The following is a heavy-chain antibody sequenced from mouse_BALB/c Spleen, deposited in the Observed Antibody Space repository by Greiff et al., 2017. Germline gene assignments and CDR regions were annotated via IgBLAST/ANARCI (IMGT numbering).Heavy chain of an antibody. CDR1: GYSITSDYA. CDR2: ISYSGTT. V-gene: IGHV3-2*02. D-gene: IGHD1-2*01. CDR3: ARSLLMDY. Sequence: DVQLQESGPGLVKPSQSLSLTCTVTGYSITSDYAWNWIRQFPGNKLEWMGYISYSGTTSYNPSLKSRISITRDTSKNQFFLQLNSVTTEDTATYFCARSLLMDYWGQGTSVTVSS. J-gene: IGHJ4*01.